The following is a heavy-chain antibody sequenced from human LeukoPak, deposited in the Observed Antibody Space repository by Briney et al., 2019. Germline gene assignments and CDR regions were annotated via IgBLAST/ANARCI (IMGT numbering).Heavy chain of an antibody. CDR3: ARDNSVRDEAWWFNP. Sequence: ASVKVSCKAFGYTFTSNYMHWVRQAPGQGPEWMGVISPSGGSTTYAQKFQGRVTLTRDMSTSTDYLEMSSLRSEDTAVYYCARDNSVRDEAWWFNPWGQGTLVAVSS. J-gene: IGHJ5*02. D-gene: IGHD5-24*01. V-gene: IGHV1-46*01. CDR1: GYTFTSNY. CDR2: ISPSGGST.